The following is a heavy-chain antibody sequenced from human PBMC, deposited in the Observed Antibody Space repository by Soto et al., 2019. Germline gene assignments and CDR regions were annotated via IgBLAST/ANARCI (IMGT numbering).Heavy chain of an antibody. CDR2: IIPIFGTA. V-gene: IGHV1-69*13. CDR3: ASGRNVVVPTLPYGMDV. CDR1: GGTFSSYA. D-gene: IGHD2-2*01. J-gene: IGHJ6*02. Sequence: SVKVSCKASGGTFSSYAISWVRQAPGQGLEWMGGIIPIFGTANYAQKFQGRVTITADESTSTAYMELSSLRSEDTAVYYCASGRNVVVPTLPYGMDVWGQGTKVTGS.